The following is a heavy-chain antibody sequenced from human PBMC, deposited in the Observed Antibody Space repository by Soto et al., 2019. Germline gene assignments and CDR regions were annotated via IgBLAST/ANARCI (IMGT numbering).Heavy chain of an antibody. CDR2: IDPSDSYT. Sequence: RGESLKISCKGSGYSFTKYWITSVRQMPGKGLEWMGRIDPSDSYTNYSPSFQGHVTISADKSISTAYLQWSSLTASDTAIYYCARQNDLDFYFYGLDVWGQGTTVTVSS. CDR1: GYSFTKYW. J-gene: IGHJ6*02. CDR3: ARQNDLDFYFYGLDV. D-gene: IGHD1-1*01. V-gene: IGHV5-10-1*01.